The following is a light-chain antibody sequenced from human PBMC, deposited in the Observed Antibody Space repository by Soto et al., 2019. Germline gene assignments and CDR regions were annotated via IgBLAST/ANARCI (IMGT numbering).Light chain of an antibody. CDR3: QQLNSYPFT. J-gene: IGKJ4*01. V-gene: IGKV1-9*01. CDR2: AAS. Sequence: DIQLTQSPSFLSASVGDRVTITCRASQGISSYLAWYQQKPGKAPKLLIYAASTLQSGVPSRFSGSGSGTEFTLTISSLQPEDFATYYCQQLNSYPFTFGRETKVQIK. CDR1: QGISSY.